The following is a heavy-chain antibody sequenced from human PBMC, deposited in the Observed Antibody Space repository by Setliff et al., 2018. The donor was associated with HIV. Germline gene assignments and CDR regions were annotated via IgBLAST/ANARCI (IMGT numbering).Heavy chain of an antibody. Sequence: PGGSLRLSCAASGFTFSDYYMSWIRQAPGKGLEWVSYISSSNKYYADSVKGRFTSSRDNSKKTLFLQMNSLRAEDTGVYYCARSATNYNYYYYGMDVWGQGTTVTVSS. V-gene: IGHV3-11*06. CDR3: ARSATNYNYYYYGMDV. J-gene: IGHJ6*02. D-gene: IGHD4-4*01. CDR2: ISSSNK. CDR1: GFTFSDYY.